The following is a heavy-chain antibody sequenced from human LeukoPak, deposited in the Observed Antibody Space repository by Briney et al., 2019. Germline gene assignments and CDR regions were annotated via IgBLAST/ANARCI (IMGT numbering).Heavy chain of an antibody. CDR3: ARDIDGGNSGSYFDY. CDR1: GGTFSSYA. Sequence: ASVKVSCKASGGTFSSYAISWVRQAPGQGLEWMGGIIPIFGTANYAQKFQGRVTITADESTSTAYMELSSLRSEDTAVYYCARDIDGGNSGSYFDYWGQGTLVTVSS. D-gene: IGHD4-23*01. CDR2: IIPIFGTA. J-gene: IGHJ4*02. V-gene: IGHV1-69*13.